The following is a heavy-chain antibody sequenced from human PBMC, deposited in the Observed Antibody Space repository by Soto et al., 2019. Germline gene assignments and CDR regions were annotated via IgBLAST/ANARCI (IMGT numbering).Heavy chain of an antibody. Sequence: SETLSLTCSVSGGSISSGGYYWSWIRQHPGKGLEWIGYIYYSGSTYYNPSLKSRVTISVDTSKNQFSLKLSSVTAADTAVYYCARVSRRGSDPLWYPFDYWGQGTLVTVSS. CDR3: ARVSRRGSDPLWYPFDY. CDR2: IYYSGST. V-gene: IGHV4-31*03. D-gene: IGHD3-10*01. J-gene: IGHJ4*02. CDR1: GGSISSGGYY.